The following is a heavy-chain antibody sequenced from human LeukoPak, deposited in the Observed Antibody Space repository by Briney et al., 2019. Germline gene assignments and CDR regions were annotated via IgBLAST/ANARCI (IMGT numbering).Heavy chain of an antibody. D-gene: IGHD6-13*01. CDR1: GYTFSSYG. V-gene: IGHV1-18*01. J-gene: IGHJ4*02. Sequence: GASVKVPCKTSGYTFSSYGITWVRQAPGQGLEWMGWISGYNGNTNYAQKFQGRVTMTTDTSTSTAYMELRSLRSDDTAVYYCARDGYSSSWPYYFDYWGQGTLVTVSS. CDR3: ARDGYSSSWPYYFDY. CDR2: ISGYNGNT.